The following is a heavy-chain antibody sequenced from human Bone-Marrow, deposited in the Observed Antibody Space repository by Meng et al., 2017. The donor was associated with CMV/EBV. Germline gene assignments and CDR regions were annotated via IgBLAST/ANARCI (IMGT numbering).Heavy chain of an antibody. J-gene: IGHJ6*02. D-gene: IGHD6-13*01. CDR1: GYTFTSHD. CDR2: MNPNSGNT. Sequence: ASVKVSCKASGYTFTSHDINWVRQATGQGLEWMGWMNPNSGNTGYAQKFQGRVTITRNTSISTAYMELSSLRSEDTAVYYCARIPGSSWLSFRVEYYYYGMDVWGQGTTVTVSS. V-gene: IGHV1-8*03. CDR3: ARIPGSSWLSFRVEYYYYGMDV.